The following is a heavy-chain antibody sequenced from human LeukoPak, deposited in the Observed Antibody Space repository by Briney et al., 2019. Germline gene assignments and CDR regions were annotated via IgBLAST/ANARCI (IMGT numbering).Heavy chain of an antibody. Sequence: KPSETLSLTCTVSGGSISSYYWSWIRQPPGKGLEWIGYIYYSGSTNYNPSLKSRVTISVDTPKNQFSLKLSSVTAADTAVYYCARETGFDAFDIWGQGTMVTVSS. D-gene: IGHD1-14*01. V-gene: IGHV4-59*01. CDR1: GGSISSYY. J-gene: IGHJ3*02. CDR3: ARETGFDAFDI. CDR2: IYYSGST.